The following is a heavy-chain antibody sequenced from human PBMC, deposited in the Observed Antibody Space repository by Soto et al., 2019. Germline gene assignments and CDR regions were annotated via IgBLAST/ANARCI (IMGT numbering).Heavy chain of an antibody. CDR3: TRDQPFTP. V-gene: IGHV3-49*04. CDR2: SRSKASGGTS. J-gene: IGHJ3*01. CDR1: GFTFGDYA. Sequence: PGGSLRLSCTAAGFTFGDYAMSWVRQAPGKGLEWVGYSRSKASGGTSEYAASVKGSFTFSRDDSNSTAYLQMNSLKIENTAIYYCTRDQPFTPWGQGTMVTVSS.